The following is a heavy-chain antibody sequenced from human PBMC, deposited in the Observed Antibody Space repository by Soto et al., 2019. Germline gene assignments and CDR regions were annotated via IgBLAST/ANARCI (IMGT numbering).Heavy chain of an antibody. D-gene: IGHD2-2*02. J-gene: IGHJ5*02. CDR1: GYTFTSYG. Sequence: QVQLVQSGAEVKKPGASVKVSCKASGYTFTSYGISWVRQAPGQGLEWMGWISAYNGNTNYAQKLQGRVTITTDTSTSTSYMELMSLRSHDTAVYYCARDRVSDCSSTSCYTWGWFEPWGQGTLVTVSS. CDR3: ARDRVSDCSSTSCYTWGWFEP. V-gene: IGHV1-18*01. CDR2: ISAYNGNT.